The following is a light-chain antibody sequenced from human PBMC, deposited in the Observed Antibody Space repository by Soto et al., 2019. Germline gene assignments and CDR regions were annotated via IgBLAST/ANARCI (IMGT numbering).Light chain of an antibody. J-gene: IGKJ4*02. V-gene: IGKV3-15*01. Sequence: EVEMRQSGATLDVCRGHGAKKKCRASQGIGDTLAWYQHKPGQTPRLLIYDTSTRATGVPTRFSGSRSGAEITLTFDVPQSEDFAFYYCQPHFNWRGTIGRGTKVDNK. CDR2: DTS. CDR3: QPHFNWRGT. CDR1: QGIGDT.